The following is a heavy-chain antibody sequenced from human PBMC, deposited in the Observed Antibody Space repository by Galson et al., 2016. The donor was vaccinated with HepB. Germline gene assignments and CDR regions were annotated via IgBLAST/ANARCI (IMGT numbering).Heavy chain of an antibody. CDR1: GFTFSSYG. Sequence: SLRLSCAASGFTFSSYGMHWVRQAPGKGLEWVAVIWYDGSNKYYADSVKGRFTISRDNSKNTLYLQMNSLRAEDTAAYYCARRAGSSWYSDYWGQGTLVTVSS. J-gene: IGHJ4*02. V-gene: IGHV3-33*01. D-gene: IGHD6-13*01. CDR2: IWYDGSNK. CDR3: ARRAGSSWYSDY.